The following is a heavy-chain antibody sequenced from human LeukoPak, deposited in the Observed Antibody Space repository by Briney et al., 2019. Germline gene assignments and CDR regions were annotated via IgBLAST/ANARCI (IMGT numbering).Heavy chain of an antibody. CDR1: GGSISSYY. Sequence: SETLSLTCTVSGGSISSYYWSWIRQSPGKGLEWIGYVYYTGSTNYNPSLKNRVTILLDMSKNQFSLKLSSVTAADTAVYYCARDRWFDPWGQGTLVTVSS. V-gene: IGHV4-59*01. CDR3: ARDRWFDP. J-gene: IGHJ5*02. CDR2: VYYTGST.